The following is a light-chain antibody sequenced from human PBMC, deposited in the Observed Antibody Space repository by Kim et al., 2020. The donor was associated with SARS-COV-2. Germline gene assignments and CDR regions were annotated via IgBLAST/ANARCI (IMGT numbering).Light chain of an antibody. CDR3: SSYAGRSWV. Sequence: PGQPVNISCTGSRSNVGGYNYVSWYQQYPCKAPKFMIYDVNKRPSGVPDRFSGSKSGNTASLTISGLQAEDEAYYYCSSYAGRSWVFGGGTQLTVL. V-gene: IGLV2-11*01. CDR1: RSNVGGYNY. CDR2: DVN. J-gene: IGLJ3*02.